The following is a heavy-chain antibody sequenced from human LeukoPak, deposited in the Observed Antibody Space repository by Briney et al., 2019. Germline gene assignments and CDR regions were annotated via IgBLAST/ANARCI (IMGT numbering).Heavy chain of an antibody. J-gene: IGHJ5*02. V-gene: IGHV1-18*01. CDR1: DYTFTNYG. Sequence: GASVKVSCKASDYTFTNYGISWVRQAPGQGLEWMGWISAYNGNTNYAQKLQGRVTMTTDTSTSTAYMELRSLRSDDTAVYYCARTEGGGGYGWFDPWGQGTLVTVSS. CDR3: ARTEGGGGYGWFDP. CDR2: ISAYNGNT. D-gene: IGHD5-12*01.